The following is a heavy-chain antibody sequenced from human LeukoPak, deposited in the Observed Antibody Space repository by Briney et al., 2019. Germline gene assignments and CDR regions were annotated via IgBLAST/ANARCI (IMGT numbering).Heavy chain of an antibody. D-gene: IGHD3-3*01. J-gene: IGHJ4*02. Sequence: GGSLRLSCAASGFTFSSYGMHWVRQAPGKGLEWVAFIRYDGSNKYYADSVKGRFTISRDNSKNTLYLQMNSLRAEDTAVYYCAKDRHPTIFGVVTSDSSFDYWGQGTLVTVSS. CDR2: IRYDGSNK. V-gene: IGHV3-30*02. CDR1: GFTFSSYG. CDR3: AKDRHPTIFGVVTSDSSFDY.